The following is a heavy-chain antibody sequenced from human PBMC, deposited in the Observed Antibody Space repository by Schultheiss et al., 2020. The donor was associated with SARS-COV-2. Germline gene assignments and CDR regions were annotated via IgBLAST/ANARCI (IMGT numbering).Heavy chain of an antibody. CDR2: IYYSGST. Sequence: SQTLSLTCTVSGGSISSYYWSWIRQPPGKGLEWIGSIYYSGSTYYNPSLKSRVTISVDTSKNQFSLKLSSVTAADTAVYYCARHLLGYCTNGVCYTDYWGQGTLVTVSS. D-gene: IGHD2-8*01. CDR3: ARHLLGYCTNGVCYTDY. J-gene: IGHJ4*02. V-gene: IGHV4-39*01. CDR1: GGSISSYY.